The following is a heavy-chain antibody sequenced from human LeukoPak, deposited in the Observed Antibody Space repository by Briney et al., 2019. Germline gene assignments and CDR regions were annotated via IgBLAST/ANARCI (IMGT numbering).Heavy chain of an antibody. CDR3: ARAGSSSWYYGY. Sequence: GASVKVSCKASGYTFTGYYIHWVRQAPGQGLEWMGRISPNSGGTNYAQKFQGRVAMTRDTSISTAYMELSRLRSDDTAVYYCARAGSSSWYYGYWGQGTLVTVSS. D-gene: IGHD6-13*01. J-gene: IGHJ4*02. CDR2: ISPNSGGT. CDR1: GYTFTGYY. V-gene: IGHV1-2*06.